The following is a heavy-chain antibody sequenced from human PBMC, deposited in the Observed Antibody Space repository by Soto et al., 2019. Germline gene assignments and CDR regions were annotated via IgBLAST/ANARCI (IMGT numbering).Heavy chain of an antibody. J-gene: IGHJ6*02. D-gene: IGHD3-3*01. CDR1: GGTFSSYT. V-gene: IGHV1-69*06. Sequence: QVQLVQSGAEVRKPGSSVKVSCKASGGTFSSYTVYWVRQAPGQGLEWMGGIIPFFGTSNYAQNFQDRITLTAVKSTGTAYMELSSLRFEDTAIYYCARKLRLYYGMDVWGQGTTVTVSS. CDR3: ARKLRLYYGMDV. CDR2: IIPFFGTS.